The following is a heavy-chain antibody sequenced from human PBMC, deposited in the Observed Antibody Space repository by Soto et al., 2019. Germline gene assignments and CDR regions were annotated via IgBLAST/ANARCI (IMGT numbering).Heavy chain of an antibody. V-gene: IGHV1-8*02. CDR2: MNPNSGNT. CDR3: ARVYYDSSGYPFDAFDI. Sequence: ASVKVSCKASGYTFTSYGISWVRQAPGQGLEWMGWMNPNSGNTGYAQKFQGRATMTRNTSISTAYMELSSLRSEDTAVYYCARVYYDSSGYPFDAFDIWGQGTMVTVSS. J-gene: IGHJ3*02. D-gene: IGHD3-22*01. CDR1: GYTFTSYG.